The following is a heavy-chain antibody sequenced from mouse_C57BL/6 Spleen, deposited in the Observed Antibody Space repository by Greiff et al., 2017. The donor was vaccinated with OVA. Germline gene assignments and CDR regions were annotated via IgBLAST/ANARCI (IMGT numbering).Heavy chain of an antibody. Sequence: EVQRVESGGGLVQPKGSLKLSCAASGFTFNTYAMHWVRQAPGKGLEWVARIRSKSSNYATYYADSVKDRFTISRDDSQSMLYLQMNNLKTEDTAMYYCVRDDLYYCGSSYYYAMDYWGQGTSVTVSS. CDR3: VRDDLYYCGSSYYYAMDY. CDR1: GFTFNTYA. V-gene: IGHV10-3*01. D-gene: IGHD1-1*01. J-gene: IGHJ4*01. CDR2: IRSKSSNYAT.